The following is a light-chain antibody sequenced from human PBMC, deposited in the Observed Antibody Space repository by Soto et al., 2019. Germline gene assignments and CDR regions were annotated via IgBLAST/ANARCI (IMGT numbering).Light chain of an antibody. CDR3: QSYDTSRSAAV. CDR2: GNF. J-gene: IGLJ3*02. Sequence: QSVLTQPPSVSGAPVQRVTISCNGSSSNIGAGYDVHWYQQLPGSAPKLLIYGNFNRPSGVPDRFSGSRSGTSASLAITGLQADDESDYYCQSYDTSRSAAVFGGGTKLTVL. CDR1: SSNIGAGYD. V-gene: IGLV1-40*01.